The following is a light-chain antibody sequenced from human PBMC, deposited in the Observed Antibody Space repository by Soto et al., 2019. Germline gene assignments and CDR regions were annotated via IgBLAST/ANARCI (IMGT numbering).Light chain of an antibody. CDR1: RSIVSF. Sequence: DIQMIQSPSSLSASVGDRVTISCRASRSIVSFLNWYHQIPGAAPKRLIYAASTLQSGVPSRFSGRGSGTDFTLTISSLHPEDFATYYGQQSYSTHRTFGPGTKVEIK. V-gene: IGKV1-39*01. CDR2: AAS. CDR3: QQSYSTHRT. J-gene: IGKJ3*01.